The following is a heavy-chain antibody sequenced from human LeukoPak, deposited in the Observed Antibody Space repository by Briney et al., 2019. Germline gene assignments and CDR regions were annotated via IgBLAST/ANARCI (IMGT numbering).Heavy chain of an antibody. CDR1: GFNFGAYT. CDR3: ARGRGSGSLGSYY. CDR2: INHSGST. J-gene: IGHJ4*02. D-gene: IGHD1-26*01. V-gene: IGHV4-34*01. Sequence: GSLRLSCAASGFNFGAYTINWVRQPPGKGLEWIGEINHSGSTNYNPSLKSRVTISVDTSKNQFSLKLSSVTAADTAVYYCARGRGSGSLGSYYWGQGTLVTVSS.